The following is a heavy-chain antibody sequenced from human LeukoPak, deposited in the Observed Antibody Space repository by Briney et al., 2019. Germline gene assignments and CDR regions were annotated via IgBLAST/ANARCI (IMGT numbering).Heavy chain of an antibody. D-gene: IGHD3-22*01. J-gene: IGHJ4*02. CDR2: INSDGSST. CDR1: RFTFSTYW. Sequence: GGSLRLSCAASRFTFSTYWMHWVRQAPGKGLVWVSRINSDGSSTGYADSVKGRFTISRDNAKNTLFLQMNSLRAEDTAVYYCAKLDSITMIVVVKSFDYWGQGTLVTVSS. CDR3: AKLDSITMIVVVKSFDY. V-gene: IGHV3-74*01.